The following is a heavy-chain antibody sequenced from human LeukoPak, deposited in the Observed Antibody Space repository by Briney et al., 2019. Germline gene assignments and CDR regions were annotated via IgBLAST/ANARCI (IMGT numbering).Heavy chain of an antibody. CDR3: ARSYSWFGESYYGMDV. Sequence: GASVKVSCKASGYTFTSYYMHWVRQAPGQGLEWMGIINPSGGSTSYAQKFQGRVTMTRDTSTSTVYMELSSLRSEDTAVYYCARSYSWFGESYYGMDVWGQGTTVTVSS. CDR1: GYTFTSYY. J-gene: IGHJ6*02. D-gene: IGHD3-10*01. V-gene: IGHV1-46*01. CDR2: INPSGGST.